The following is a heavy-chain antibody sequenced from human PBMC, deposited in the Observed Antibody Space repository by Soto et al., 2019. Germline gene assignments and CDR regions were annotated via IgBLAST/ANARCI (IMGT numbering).Heavy chain of an antibody. Sequence: QVQLVESGGGVVQPGRSLRLSCAASGFTFSSYGMHWVRQAPGKGLEWVAVISYDGSNKYYADSVKGRFTISRDNSKNTLYLQMNSLRAEDTAVYYCANPQGGGWSPGDYGMDVWGQGTTVTVSS. J-gene: IGHJ6*02. CDR2: ISYDGSNK. CDR3: ANPQGGGWSPGDYGMDV. D-gene: IGHD6-19*01. CDR1: GFTFSSYG. V-gene: IGHV3-30*18.